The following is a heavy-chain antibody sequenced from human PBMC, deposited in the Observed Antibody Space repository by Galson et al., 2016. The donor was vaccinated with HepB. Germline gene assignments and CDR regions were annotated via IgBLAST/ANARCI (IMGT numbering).Heavy chain of an antibody. V-gene: IGHV3-7*01. CDR1: GFTFNNYW. D-gene: IGHD2-8*02. J-gene: IGHJ4*02. Sequence: SLRLSCAASGFTFNNYWMNWVRQTPGKGLEWLANIKPDESVMYYADSVKGRFTISRDNAKNSLYLQMNSLGAEDTAVYYCARTLVRDYLDYWGQGTLVTVSS. CDR3: ARTLVRDYLDY. CDR2: IKPDESVM.